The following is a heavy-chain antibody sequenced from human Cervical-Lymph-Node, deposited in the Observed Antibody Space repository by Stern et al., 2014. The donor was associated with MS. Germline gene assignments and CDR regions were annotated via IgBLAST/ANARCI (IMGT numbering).Heavy chain of an antibody. Sequence: QVQLVQSGAEVKRPGSSVTVSCKSSGDTFSDHSISWVRRAPGHGLEWVGGIIPLFGAADYAQMVQGRVTITADESTTTAYMELSSLRSEDTAMYYCARGAYCGGDCYWGWFDSWGQGTLVTVSS. CDR2: IIPLFGAA. D-gene: IGHD2-21*02. CDR3: ARGAYCGGDCYWGWFDS. J-gene: IGHJ5*01. V-gene: IGHV1-69*01. CDR1: GDTFSDHS.